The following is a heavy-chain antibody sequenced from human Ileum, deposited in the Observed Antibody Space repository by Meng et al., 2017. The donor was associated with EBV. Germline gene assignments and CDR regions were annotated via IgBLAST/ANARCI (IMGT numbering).Heavy chain of an antibody. V-gene: IGHV4-34*01. CDR3: ARGFYTYGSSCFDY. Sequence: QVQLQQGGAVRLNPSGTLSLPCAVYGGSFSGYYWTWIRQPPGKGLEWIGEINHSGSTNYNPSLKSRVTISVDKNQFSLKLSSVTAADTAVYYCARGFYTYGSSCFDYWGQGTLVTVSS. CDR2: INHSGST. J-gene: IGHJ4*02. D-gene: IGHD6-13*01. CDR1: GGSFSGYY.